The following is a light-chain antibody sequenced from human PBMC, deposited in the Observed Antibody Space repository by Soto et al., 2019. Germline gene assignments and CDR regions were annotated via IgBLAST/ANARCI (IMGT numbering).Light chain of an antibody. CDR2: DAS. J-gene: IGKJ4*01. CDR3: QQRSSWPLT. Sequence: EIVLTQSPATLSLSPGERVTLSCRASQSVSTYLAWYQQKPGQAPRLLIYDASNRATGIPVRFSGSGSGTDFTLTISSREPADFAVYYCQQRSSWPLTFGGGTKVDIK. CDR1: QSVSTY. V-gene: IGKV3-11*01.